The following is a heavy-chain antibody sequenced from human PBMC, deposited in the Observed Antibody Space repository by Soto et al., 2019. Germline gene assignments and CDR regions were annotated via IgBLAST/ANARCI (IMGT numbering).Heavy chain of an antibody. V-gene: IGHV3-74*01. D-gene: IGHD3-10*01. CDR3: ARISITMVRGVTSNWFDP. CDR1: GFTFSSYW. J-gene: IGHJ5*02. Sequence: GGSLRLSCAASGFTFSSYWMHWVRQAPGKGLVWVSRINSDGSSTSYADSVKGRFTISRDNAKNTLYLQMNSLRAEDTAVYYCARISITMVRGVTSNWFDPWGQGTLVTDSS. CDR2: INSDGSST.